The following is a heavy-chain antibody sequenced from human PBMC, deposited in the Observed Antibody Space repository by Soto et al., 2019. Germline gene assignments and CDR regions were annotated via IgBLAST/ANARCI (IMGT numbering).Heavy chain of an antibody. CDR3: ARGDLECASRGN. Sequence: QVQLVQSGAEVKKPGASVKVSCKASGYTFTSYDINWVRQATGQGLEWMGWMSPNSGNTLYAQKFQGRVTMTRDTSISTAYMELSSLRSEDTAVYYCARGDLECASRGNWGQGTLVTVSS. J-gene: IGHJ4*02. D-gene: IGHD1-26*01. V-gene: IGHV1-8*01. CDR2: MSPNSGNT. CDR1: GYTFTSYD.